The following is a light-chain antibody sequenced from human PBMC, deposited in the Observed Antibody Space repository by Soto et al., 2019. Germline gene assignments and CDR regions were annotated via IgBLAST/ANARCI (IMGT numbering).Light chain of an antibody. CDR2: GAS. J-gene: IGKJ5*01. CDR3: QQYQNWPLIT. Sequence: EVVRTQSPATLSVSPGERATLSCRASQSVTTNMAWYQQKPGQTPRLLIYGASTRATGIPDRFSGSGSGTEFTPTISSLQSEDFADYYCQQYQNWPLITFGQGTRLEIK. V-gene: IGKV3-15*01. CDR1: QSVTTN.